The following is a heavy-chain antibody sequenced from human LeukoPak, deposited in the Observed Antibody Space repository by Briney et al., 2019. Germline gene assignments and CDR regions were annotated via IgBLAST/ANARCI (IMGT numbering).Heavy chain of an antibody. CDR2: IYYSGST. J-gene: IGHJ4*02. CDR1: GGSISSYY. CDR3: ARRVCSSTSCYGWEYFDY. D-gene: IGHD2-2*01. Sequence: PSETLSLTCTVSGGSISSYYWSWIRQPPGKGLEWIGYIYYSGSTNYNPSLKSRVTISVDTSKNQFSLKLSSVTAADTAVYYRARRVCSSTSCYGWEYFDYWGQGTLVTVSS. V-gene: IGHV4-59*01.